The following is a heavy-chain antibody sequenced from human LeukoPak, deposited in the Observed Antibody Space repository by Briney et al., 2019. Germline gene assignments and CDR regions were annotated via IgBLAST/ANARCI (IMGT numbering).Heavy chain of an antibody. CDR2: IYYSGST. CDR3: ARHRGYMDV. V-gene: IGHV4-59*08. CDR1: GDSISSYY. J-gene: IGHJ6*03. Sequence: SETLSLTCTVSGDSISSYYWSWIRQPPGKGLEWIGYIYYSGSTNYNPSLKSRVTISVDTSKNQFSLKLSSVTAADTAVYYCARHRGYMDVWGKGTTVTVSS. D-gene: IGHD3-10*01.